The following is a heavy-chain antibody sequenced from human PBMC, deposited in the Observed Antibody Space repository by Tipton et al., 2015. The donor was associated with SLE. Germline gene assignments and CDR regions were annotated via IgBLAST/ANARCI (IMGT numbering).Heavy chain of an antibody. CDR2: IYYSGST. CDR3: ARQEGSGYYYYGMDV. D-gene: IGHD3-22*01. CDR1: GGSISSSSYY. Sequence: TLSLTCTVSGGSISSSSYYWSWIRQPPGKGLEWIGYIYYSGSTNYNPSLKSRVTISVDTSKNQFSLKLSSVTAADTAVYYCARQEGSGYYYYGMDVWGQGTTVTVSS. V-gene: IGHV4-61*01. J-gene: IGHJ6*02.